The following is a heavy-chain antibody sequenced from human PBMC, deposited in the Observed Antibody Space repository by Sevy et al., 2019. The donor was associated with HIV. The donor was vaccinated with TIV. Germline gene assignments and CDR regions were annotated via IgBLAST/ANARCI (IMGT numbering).Heavy chain of an antibody. V-gene: IGHV3-23*01. J-gene: IGHJ4*02. CDR1: DFIFSTYA. CDR2: ISGSGDST. CDR3: RRGDTLDY. D-gene: IGHD5-18*01. Sequence: GGSLRLSCAACDFIFSTYAMSWVRQAPGKGLEWVSGISGSGDSTYYANSVKGRFTISRDNSKNTLYLQMNSLRAEDTAVYYCRRGDTLDYWGQGTLVTVSS.